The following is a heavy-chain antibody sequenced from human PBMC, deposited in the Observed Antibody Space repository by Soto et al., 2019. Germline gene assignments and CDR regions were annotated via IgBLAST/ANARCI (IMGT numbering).Heavy chain of an antibody. CDR2: ISAYNGNT. D-gene: IGHD2-2*01. V-gene: IGHV1-18*01. J-gene: IGHJ6*03. CDR1: GYTFTSYG. CDR3: VRDLGCSSTSCYDAGYYYYMDV. Sequence: ASVKVSCKASGYTFTSYGISWVRQAPGQGLEWMGWISAYNGNTNYAQKLQGRVTMTTDTSTSTAYMELRSLRSDDTAVYYCVRDLGCSSTSCYDAGYYYYMDVWGKGTTVTVSS.